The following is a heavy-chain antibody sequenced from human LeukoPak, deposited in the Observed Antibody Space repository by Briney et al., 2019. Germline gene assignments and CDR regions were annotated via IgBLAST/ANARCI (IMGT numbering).Heavy chain of an antibody. V-gene: IGHV1-2*02. CDR3: ARPSSRWYPYYFDY. J-gene: IGHJ4*02. CDR1: GYTFTGYY. D-gene: IGHD6-13*01. CDR2: INPNSGGT. Sequence: GASVKVSCKASGYTFTGYYMHWVRQAPGQGVEWMGWINPNSGGTNYAQKFQGRVTMTRDTSISTAYMELSRLRSDDTAVYYCARPSSRWYPYYFDYWGQGTLVTVSS.